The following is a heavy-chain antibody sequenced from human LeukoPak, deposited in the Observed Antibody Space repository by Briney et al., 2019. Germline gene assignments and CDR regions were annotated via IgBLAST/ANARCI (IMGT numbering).Heavy chain of an antibody. Sequence: GGSLRLSCAASGFTFSTYWMHWVRQAPGKGLVWVSRINSDGSRTGYADSVKGRFTISRDNAKNTLYLQMISLRVEDTAVYYCGREVGGGSQHGGQGTLVTVSS. J-gene: IGHJ4*02. D-gene: IGHD2-15*01. CDR3: GREVGGGSQH. CDR1: GFTFSTYW. CDR2: INSDGSRT. V-gene: IGHV3-74*01.